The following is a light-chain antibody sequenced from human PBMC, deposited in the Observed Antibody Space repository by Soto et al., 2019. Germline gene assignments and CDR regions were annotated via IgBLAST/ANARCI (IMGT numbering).Light chain of an antibody. CDR2: DTR. V-gene: IGLV7-46*01. CDR1: TGAVTSGHY. J-gene: IGLJ1*01. Sequence: QAVVTQEPSLTVSPGGTVTLTCGSSTGAVTSGHYPYWFQQKPGQAPRTLIHDTRNTYSWAPARFSGSLLGGKAALTLSGAQPEDEAEYYCLLSFSGAGVFGTGTKLTVL. CDR3: LLSFSGAGV.